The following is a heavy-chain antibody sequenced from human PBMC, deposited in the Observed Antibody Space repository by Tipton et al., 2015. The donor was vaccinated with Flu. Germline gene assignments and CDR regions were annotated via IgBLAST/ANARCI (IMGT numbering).Heavy chain of an antibody. CDR3: AREGSMIGGAFDI. CDR1: GGSISSYY. CDR2: IYTSGST. J-gene: IGHJ3*02. V-gene: IGHV4-4*07. Sequence: LRLSCTVSGGSISSYYWSWIRQPAGKGLEWIGRIYTSGSTNYNPSLKSRVTMSVDTSKNQFSLKLSSVTAADTAVYYCAREGSMIGGAFDIWGQGTMVTVSS. D-gene: IGHD3-22*01.